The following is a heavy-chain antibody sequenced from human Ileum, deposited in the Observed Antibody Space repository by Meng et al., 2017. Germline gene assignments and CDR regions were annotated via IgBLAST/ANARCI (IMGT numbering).Heavy chain of an antibody. CDR1: GYTFSNYA. V-gene: IGHV1-3*01. J-gene: IGHJ4*02. CDR2: INAGDGTT. Sequence: QVHLVQPGAEVKRPGASVQVSCQASGYTFSNYAIHWVRQAPGQRLEWMGWINAGDGTTKYSEKFQGRVSITRDTSASTGYMELSSLTSEDTAVYHCARSYCSSTSCQYYFDYWGQGTLVTVSS. D-gene: IGHD2-2*01. CDR3: ARSYCSSTSCQYYFDY.